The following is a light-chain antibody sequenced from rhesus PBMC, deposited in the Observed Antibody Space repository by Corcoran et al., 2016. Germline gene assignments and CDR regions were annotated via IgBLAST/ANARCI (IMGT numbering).Light chain of an antibody. CDR3: QQHDNSPFT. CDR2: RAS. V-gene: IGKV1-69*01. J-gene: IGKJ3*01. CDR1: QDISNW. Sequence: DIQMTQSPSSLSASVGDRVTITCRASQDISNWLAWDQQKPGKTPKLLIHRASNLEIGVPSRFRGSGSGTDFTLTISSLQPEDIATYYCQQHDNSPFTFGPGTKLDIK.